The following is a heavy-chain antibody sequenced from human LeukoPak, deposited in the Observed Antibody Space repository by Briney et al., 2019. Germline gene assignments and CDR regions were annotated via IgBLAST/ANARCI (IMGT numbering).Heavy chain of an antibody. CDR1: GFTFSSDA. CDR2: IRSKAYGGTR. Sequence: GGSLRLSCAASGFTFSSDAMSWVRQAPGKGLEWVGFIRSKAYGGTREYAASVKGRFTISRDDFKSIAYLQMNSLKTEDTAVYYCTRVGLGYDYNYMDVWGKGTTVTISS. J-gene: IGHJ6*03. CDR3: TRVGLGYDYNYMDV. V-gene: IGHV3-49*04.